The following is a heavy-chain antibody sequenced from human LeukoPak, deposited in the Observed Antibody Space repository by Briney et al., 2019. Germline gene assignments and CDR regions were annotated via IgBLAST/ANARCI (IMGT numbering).Heavy chain of an antibody. J-gene: IGHJ4*02. Sequence: PRASVKVSCKASGYTLTSYGISWVRQAPGQGLERMRWISAYNGNTNYAQKLQGRVTMTTDTSTTTAYMELRSLKSDDTAVYYCARREQRYSGTLLEDHWGQGTLVTVSS. CDR2: ISAYNGNT. CDR1: GYTLTSYG. V-gene: IGHV1-18*01. D-gene: IGHD1-26*01. CDR3: ARREQRYSGTLLEDH.